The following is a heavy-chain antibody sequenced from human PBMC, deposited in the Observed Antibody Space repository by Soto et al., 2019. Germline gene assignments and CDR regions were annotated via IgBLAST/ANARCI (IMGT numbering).Heavy chain of an antibody. V-gene: IGHV4-34*01. J-gene: IGHJ5*02. CDR1: GGSFSGYY. Sequence: QVQLQQWGAGLLKPSETLSLTCAVYGGSFSGYYWSWIRQPPGKGLEWIGEINHSGSTNYNPSLKSRVTISVDTSKNQFSLKLSSVTAADTAVYYCARGAPAAAPKGGWFDPWGQGTLVTVSS. CDR2: INHSGST. D-gene: IGHD3-16*01. CDR3: ARGAPAAAPKGGWFDP.